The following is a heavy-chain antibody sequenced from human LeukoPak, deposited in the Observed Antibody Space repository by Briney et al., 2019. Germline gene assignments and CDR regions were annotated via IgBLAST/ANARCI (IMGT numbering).Heavy chain of an antibody. V-gene: IGHV3-33*01. CDR2: IWYDGSNK. CDR1: GFTFSSYG. Sequence: TGGSLRHSCAASGFTFSSYGMHWVRQAPGKGLEWVAVIWYDGSNKYYADSVKGRFTISRDNSKNTLYLQMNSLRAEDTAVYYCARDSPTSYDSSGYDYWGQGTLVTVSS. D-gene: IGHD3-22*01. J-gene: IGHJ4*02. CDR3: ARDSPTSYDSSGYDY.